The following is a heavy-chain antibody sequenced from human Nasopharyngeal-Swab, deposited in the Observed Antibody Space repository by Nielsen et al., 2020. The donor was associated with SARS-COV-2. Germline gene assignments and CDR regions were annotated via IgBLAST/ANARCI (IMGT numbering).Heavy chain of an antibody. Sequence: CTVSGGSISSRSYYWGWNRQPRGKGLERIGGIVYSGSTYYNPSLKSRVTISEDTSKNQLSRKLSSVTAADTAVYYCARLGIAARWGYWGQGTLVTVSS. CDR1: GGSISSRSYY. CDR2: IVYSGST. D-gene: IGHD6-6*01. CDR3: ARLGIAARWGY. V-gene: IGHV4-39*01. J-gene: IGHJ4*02.